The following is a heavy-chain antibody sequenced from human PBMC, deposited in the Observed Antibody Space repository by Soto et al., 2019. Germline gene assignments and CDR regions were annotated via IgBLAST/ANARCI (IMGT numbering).Heavy chain of an antibody. D-gene: IGHD5-18*01. J-gene: IGHJ4*02. CDR2: ISHDGKSE. Sequence: QVQLVESGGGVVHPGRSLRLSCAASGFSFRSYGMHWVRQAPGKGLEWVALISHDGKSEYYADSVKGRFTISRDNSKNTLYLQMNSLGAEDTAVYFCAGGHSYGDYWGQGTLVIVSS. V-gene: IGHV3-30*03. CDR1: GFSFRSYG. CDR3: AGGHSYGDY.